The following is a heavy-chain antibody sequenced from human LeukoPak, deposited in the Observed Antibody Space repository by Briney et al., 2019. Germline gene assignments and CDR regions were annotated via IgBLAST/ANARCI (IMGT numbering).Heavy chain of an antibody. CDR2: ISSSSSYI. D-gene: IGHD3-22*01. Sequence: GGSLRLSCAASGFTFSSYSMNWVRQAPGKGLEWVSSISSSSSYIYYADSVKGRFTISRDNAKNSLYLQMNSLRAEDTAVYYCARDYYYYDSSGYSPGAFDIWGQGTMVTASS. CDR3: ARDYYYYDSSGYSPGAFDI. CDR1: GFTFSSYS. V-gene: IGHV3-21*01. J-gene: IGHJ3*02.